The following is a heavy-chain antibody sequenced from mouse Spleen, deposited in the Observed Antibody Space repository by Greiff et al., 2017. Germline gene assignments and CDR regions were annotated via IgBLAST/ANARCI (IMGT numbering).Heavy chain of an antibody. J-gene: IGHJ4*01. Sequence: EVQRVESGPELVKPGASVKMSCKASGYTFTDYNMHWVKQSHGKSLEWIGYINPNNGGTSYNQKFKGKATLTVNKSSSTAYMELRSLTSEDSAVYYCASDDGYPYYYAMDYWGQGTSVTVSS. CDR3: ASDDGYPYYYAMDY. D-gene: IGHD2-3*01. V-gene: IGHV1-22*01. CDR1: GYTFTDYN. CDR2: INPNNGGT.